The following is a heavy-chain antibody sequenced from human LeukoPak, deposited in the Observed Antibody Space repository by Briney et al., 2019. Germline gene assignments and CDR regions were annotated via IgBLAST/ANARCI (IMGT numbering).Heavy chain of an antibody. J-gene: IGHJ4*02. CDR3: ARAGTYYDFWSGNPGYFDY. CDR1: GGSISSYY. V-gene: IGHV4-4*07. CDR2: IYTSGST. Sequence: SETLSLTCTVPGGSISSYYWSWIRQPAGKGLEWIGRIYTSGSTNYNPSLKSRVTMSVVTSKNQFSLKLSSVTAADTAVYYCARAGTYYDFWSGNPGYFDYWGQGTLVTVSS. D-gene: IGHD3-3*01.